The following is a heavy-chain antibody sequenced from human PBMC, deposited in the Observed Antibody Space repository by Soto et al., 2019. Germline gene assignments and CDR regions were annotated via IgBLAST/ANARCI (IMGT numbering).Heavy chain of an antibody. CDR3: ASAYPRSMYYYDSSALDAFDI. V-gene: IGHV3-72*01. CDR1: GFTFSSYS. CDR2: TRNKANSYTT. Sequence: PGGSLRLSCAASGFTFSSYSMNWVRQAPGKGLEWVGRTRNKANSYTTEYAASVKGRFTISRDDSKNSLYLQMNSLKTEDTAVYYCASAYPRSMYYYDSSALDAFDIWGQGTMVTVSS. D-gene: IGHD3-22*01. J-gene: IGHJ3*02.